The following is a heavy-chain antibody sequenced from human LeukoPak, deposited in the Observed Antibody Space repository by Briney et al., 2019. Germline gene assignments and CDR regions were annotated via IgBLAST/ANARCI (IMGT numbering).Heavy chain of an antibody. Sequence: SETLSLTCTVSGGSMFSYYWNWIRQPPGKGLEWIGYIYSTGITNYSPSLRSRGTISVATSRNQFSLRLTSVTAADTAIYYCARRAYYDSSGYHPTSGYFDLWGRGTLVTVSS. CDR3: ARRAYYDSSGYHPTSGYFDL. D-gene: IGHD3-22*01. V-gene: IGHV4-4*08. CDR1: GGSMFSYY. CDR2: IYSTGIT. J-gene: IGHJ2*01.